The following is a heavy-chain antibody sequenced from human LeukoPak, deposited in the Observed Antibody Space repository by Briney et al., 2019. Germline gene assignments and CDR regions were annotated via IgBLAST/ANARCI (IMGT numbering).Heavy chain of an antibody. CDR2: ISSSSSTI. D-gene: IGHD1-7*01. J-gene: IGHJ4*02. V-gene: IGHV3-48*01. CDR1: GFTFSSYS. Sequence: GGSLRLSCAASGFTFSSYSMNWVRQAPGKGLEWVSSISSSSSTIYYADSVKGRFTISRDNAKNSLYLQMNSLRAEDTAVYYCARDTGTRTGTAGYWGQGTLVTVSS. CDR3: ARDTGTRTGTAGY.